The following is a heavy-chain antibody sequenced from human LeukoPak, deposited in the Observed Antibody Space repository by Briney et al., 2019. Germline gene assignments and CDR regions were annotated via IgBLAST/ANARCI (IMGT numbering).Heavy chain of an antibody. V-gene: IGHV4-39*07. Sequence: PSETLSLTCTVSGGSVYTSDYYWGWVRQPPGKGPEWIGDIFYTGKTNYNPSLKSRVSISIDTSKNQFSLKLTSVTAADTAVYYCARDFDSWGQGTLVTVSS. J-gene: IGHJ4*02. CDR1: GGSVYTSDYY. CDR3: ARDFDS. CDR2: IFYTGKT.